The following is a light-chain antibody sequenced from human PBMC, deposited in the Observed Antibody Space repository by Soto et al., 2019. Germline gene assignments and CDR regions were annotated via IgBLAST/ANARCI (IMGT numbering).Light chain of an antibody. J-gene: IGKJ2*01. CDR1: QRVSSN. Sequence: EIVLTQSPATLSVSPGERATLSCRASQRVSSNLAWYQQKLGQAPRLLIYGASTSATGIPTRFSGSGSGTEFTLTISSLQPEDFAVYFCQQSNNLPPGYTFGQGTMLEIK. CDR2: GAS. CDR3: QQSNNLPPGYT. V-gene: IGKV3-15*01.